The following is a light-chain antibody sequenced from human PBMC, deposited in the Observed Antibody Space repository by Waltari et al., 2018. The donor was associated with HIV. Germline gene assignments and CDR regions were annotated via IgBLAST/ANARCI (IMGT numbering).Light chain of an antibody. CDR1: DSNIAKNY. Sequence: QSALTPPPSVSAAPGPKITISCYGNDSNIAKNYVSWYHHLPGTAPKLLIYATTKRPSSLSARFSGSKSATSATLGITGLQTGDEGDYFCATWDSTLGLEVFGGGTRLTVL. CDR3: ATWDSTLGLEV. J-gene: IGLJ2*01. CDR2: ATT. V-gene: IGLV1-51*02.